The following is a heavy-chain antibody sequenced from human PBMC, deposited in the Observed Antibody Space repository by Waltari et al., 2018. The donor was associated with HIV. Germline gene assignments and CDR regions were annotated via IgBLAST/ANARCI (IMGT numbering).Heavy chain of an antibody. CDR3: ARGDFCAGSPYWLDP. J-gene: IGHJ5*02. CDR2: TDHSGRL. Sequence: QVQLQLWGAGWLTPSETLSLLPTVYGRSFSYYSCTRIHQPPGYGLGWPGETDHSGRLNFNPSLKTRVTISVERSKNQFSLRLSSVTAADTAVYFCARGDFCAGSPYWLDPWGQGTLVTVSS. V-gene: IGHV4-34*01. D-gene: IGHD3-10*01. CDR1: GRSFSYYS.